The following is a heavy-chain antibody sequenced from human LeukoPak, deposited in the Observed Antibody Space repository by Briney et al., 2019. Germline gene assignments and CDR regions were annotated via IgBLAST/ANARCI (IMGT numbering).Heavy chain of an antibody. D-gene: IGHD3-22*01. V-gene: IGHV3-30-3*01. J-gene: IGHJ3*02. Sequence: PGRSLRLSCAASGFTFSNYAMHWVRQAPGKGLEWVAVISYDGSNKYYADSVQGRFTFSRDNSNNTLYLQMNSLRNEDTALYYCARDRVADYYESDSFDIWGQGTMVTVSS. CDR2: ISYDGSNK. CDR1: GFTFSNYA. CDR3: ARDRVADYYESDSFDI.